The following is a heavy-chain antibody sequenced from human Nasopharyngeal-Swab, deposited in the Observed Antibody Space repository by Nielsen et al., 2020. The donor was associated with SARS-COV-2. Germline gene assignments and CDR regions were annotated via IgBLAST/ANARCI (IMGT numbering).Heavy chain of an antibody. D-gene: IGHD3-22*01. Sequence: SETLSLTCTVSGASISSYYWNWIRQPPGKGLEWIGYMYYSGSTNYNPSLKSRVTISGDTSKNQFSLKLSSVTAADTAVYYCARAAITMIVVVDAFDIWGQGTMVTVSS. CDR2: MYYSGST. CDR3: ARAAITMIVVVDAFDI. V-gene: IGHV4-59*12. CDR1: GASISSYY. J-gene: IGHJ3*02.